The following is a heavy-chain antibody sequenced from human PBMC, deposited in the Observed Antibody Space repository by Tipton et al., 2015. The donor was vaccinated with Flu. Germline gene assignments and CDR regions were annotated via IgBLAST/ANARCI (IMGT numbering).Heavy chain of an antibody. Sequence: QVQLVQSGAEVKKPGASVKVSCKASGYTFTSYYMHWVRQAPGQGLEWMGIINPSGASTSYAQKFQGRVTMTRDTSTSTFYTELSSLRSEDTAVYYCARATPLGGFDIWGQGTMVTVSS. J-gene: IGHJ3*02. V-gene: IGHV1-46*01. CDR3: ARATPLGGFDI. CDR1: GYTFTSYY. CDR2: INPSGAST. D-gene: IGHD2-15*01.